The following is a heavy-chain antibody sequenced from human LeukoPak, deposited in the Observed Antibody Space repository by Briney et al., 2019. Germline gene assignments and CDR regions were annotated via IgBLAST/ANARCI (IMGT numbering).Heavy chain of an antibody. CDR2: INPSGGST. V-gene: IGHV1-46*03. CDR1: GYTFTSYY. Sequence: ASVKVSCKASGYTFTSYYMYWVRQAPGQGLEWMGIINPSGGSTSYAQKFQGRVTMTRDTSTSTVYMELSSLRSEDTAVYYCAIAAATGYYYYCGMDVWGQGTTVTVSS. J-gene: IGHJ6*02. CDR3: AIAAATGYYYYCGMDV. D-gene: IGHD6-13*01.